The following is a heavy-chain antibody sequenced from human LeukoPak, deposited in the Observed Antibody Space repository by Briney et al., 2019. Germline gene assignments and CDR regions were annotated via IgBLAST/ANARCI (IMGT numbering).Heavy chain of an antibody. V-gene: IGHV4-61*02. CDR1: GGSISSGSYY. J-gene: IGHJ6*03. CDR2: IYTSGST. D-gene: IGHD6-19*01. Sequence: PSQTLSLTCTVSGGSISSGSYYWSWIRQPAGKGLEWIVRIYTSGSTNYNPSLKSRVTISVDTSKNQFSLKLSSVTAADTAVYYCTREAVPYCYYYYYMDVWGKGTTVTVSS. CDR3: TREAVPYCYYYYYMDV.